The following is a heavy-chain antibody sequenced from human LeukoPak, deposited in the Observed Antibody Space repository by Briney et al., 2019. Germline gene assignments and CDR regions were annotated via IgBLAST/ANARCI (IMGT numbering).Heavy chain of an antibody. J-gene: IGHJ4*02. V-gene: IGHV3-23*01. CDR2: ISTGGERT. CDR1: GFTFTNYA. D-gene: IGHD3-22*01. Sequence: GXSLRLSCAASGFTFTNYAMNWVRQAPGKGLEWVSSISTGGERTYYADSMKGRFTISRDNSKNTLYLQIHSLRAEDTAIYYCAKDCVLYSSSPIDYWGQGTLVTVSS. CDR3: AKDCVLYSSSPIDY.